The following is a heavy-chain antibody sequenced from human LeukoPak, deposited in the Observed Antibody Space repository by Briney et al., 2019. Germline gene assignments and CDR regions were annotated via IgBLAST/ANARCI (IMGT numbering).Heavy chain of an antibody. D-gene: IGHD2-15*01. CDR1: GFTFSIYA. Sequence: GSLRLSCAAPGFTFSIYAMSWVRQAPGGGLEWVSAIGGSGDKTYHADSVKGRFTISRDNSDNRVSLQMDSLRAEDTAVYFCAKDTTAWWYHRAYMNVWGKGTTVTVSS. CDR2: IGGSGDKT. CDR3: AKDTTAWWYHRAYMNV. J-gene: IGHJ6*03. V-gene: IGHV3-23*01.